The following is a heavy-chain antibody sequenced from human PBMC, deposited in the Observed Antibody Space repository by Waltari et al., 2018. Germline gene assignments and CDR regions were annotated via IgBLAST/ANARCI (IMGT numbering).Heavy chain of an antibody. D-gene: IGHD2-21*02. CDR1: GFTVSSNY. V-gene: IGHV3-53*01. J-gene: IGHJ3*02. Sequence: EVQLVESGGGLIQPGGSLRLSCAASGFTVSSNYMSWVRQAPGKGLEWVSVIYSGGSTYDADSVKGRFTISRDNSKNTLYLQMNSLRAEDTAVYYWARDMSDEVYAFDIWGQGTMVTVSS. CDR3: ARDMSDEVYAFDI. CDR2: IYSGGST.